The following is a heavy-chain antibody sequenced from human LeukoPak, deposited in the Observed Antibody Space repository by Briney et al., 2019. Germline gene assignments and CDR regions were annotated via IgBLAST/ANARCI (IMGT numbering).Heavy chain of an antibody. CDR3: ARNPPPLYYYYGMDV. J-gene: IGHJ6*02. V-gene: IGHV3-53*01. CDR1: GFTVSSNY. CDR2: IYSGGST. Sequence: GGSLRLSCAASGFTVSSNYMSWVRQAPGKGLEWVSVIYSGGSTYYADSVKGRFTSSRDNSKNTLYLQMNSLRAEDTAVYYCARNPPPLYYYYGMDVWGQGTTVTVSS.